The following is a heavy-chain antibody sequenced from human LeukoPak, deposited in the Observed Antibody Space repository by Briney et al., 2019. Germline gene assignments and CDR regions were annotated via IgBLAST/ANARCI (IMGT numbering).Heavy chain of an antibody. CDR3: ARVGSEYYYYYGMDV. V-gene: IGHV3-30-3*01. J-gene: IGHJ6*02. D-gene: IGHD2-15*01. CDR2: ISYGGSNK. Sequence: GGSLRLSCAASGFTFSSYAMHWVRQAPGKGLEWVAVISYGGSNKYYADSVKGRFTISRDNSKNTLYLQMNILRAEDTAVYYCARVGSEYYYYYGMDVWGQGTTVTVSS. CDR1: GFTFSSYA.